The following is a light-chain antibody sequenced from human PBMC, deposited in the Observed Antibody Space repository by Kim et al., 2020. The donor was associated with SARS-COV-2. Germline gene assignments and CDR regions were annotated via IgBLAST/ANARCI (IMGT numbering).Light chain of an antibody. Sequence: PGQGVTISCSGSRSTIGTNYVYWYQQLPGTAPKLLIYRDNERPSGVPDRFSGSKSGTSVSLAISGLRSEDEADYYCATWDDSLSVVFGGGTQLTVL. V-gene: IGLV1-47*01. CDR3: ATWDDSLSVV. CDR1: RSTIGTNY. CDR2: RDN. J-gene: IGLJ2*01.